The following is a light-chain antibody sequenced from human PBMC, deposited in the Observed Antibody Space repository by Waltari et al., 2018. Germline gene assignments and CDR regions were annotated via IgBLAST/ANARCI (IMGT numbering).Light chain of an antibody. CDR2: DVN. Sequence: QSALTQPRSVSGSPGQSVTISCTGTSSDVGGYNYVSWYQQHPGKAPKLMIYDVNKRPSWVDVRFSGSKSGNTASLTISGLQAEDEADYYCCSYAGSYTFVFGTGTKVTVL. CDR1: SSDVGGYNY. V-gene: IGLV2-11*01. J-gene: IGLJ1*01. CDR3: CSYAGSYTFV.